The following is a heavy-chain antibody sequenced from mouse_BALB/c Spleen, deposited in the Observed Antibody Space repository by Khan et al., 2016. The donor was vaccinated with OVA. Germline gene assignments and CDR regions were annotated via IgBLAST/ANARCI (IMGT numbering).Heavy chain of an antibody. CDR1: GYTFTSYW. V-gene: IGHV1-7*01. CDR2: INPSTGYT. D-gene: IGHD1-1*01. CDR3: ANHGSSSAWLTY. J-gene: IGHJ3*01. Sequence: QVQLKQSGAELAKPGASVKMSCKASGYTFTSYWMHWVKQRPGQGLEWIGYINPSTGYTEYNQRFKDKATLTADKPSSTAYMQLSSLTSAESAVYYCANHGSSSAWLTYWGQGTLVTVSA.